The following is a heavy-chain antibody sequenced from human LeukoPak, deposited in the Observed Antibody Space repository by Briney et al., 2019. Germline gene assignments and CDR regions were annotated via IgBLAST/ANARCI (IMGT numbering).Heavy chain of an antibody. D-gene: IGHD3-22*01. CDR1: GFTFSSYG. CDR2: ISYDGSNK. J-gene: IGHJ2*01. CDR3: AKDEGDYYDSSGLLDTSFDL. V-gene: IGHV3-30*18. Sequence: PGGSLRLSCAASGFTFSSYGMHWVRQAPGKGLEWVAVISYDGSNKYYADSVKGRFTISRDNSKNTLYLQMNSLRAEDTAVYYCAKDEGDYYDSSGLLDTSFDLWGRGTLVTVSS.